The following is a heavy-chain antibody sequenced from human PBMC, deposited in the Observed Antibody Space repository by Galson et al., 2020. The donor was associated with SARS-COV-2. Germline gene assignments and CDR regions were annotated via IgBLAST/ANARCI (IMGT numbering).Heavy chain of an antibody. CDR2: IWYDGSNK. Sequence: TGGSLRLSCAASGFTFSSYGMHWVRQAPGKGLEWVAVIWYDGSNKYYADSVKGRFTISRDNSKNTLYLQMNSLRAEDTAVYYCARTDNNVVTREVDAFDIWGQGTMVTVSS. CDR1: GFTFSSYG. J-gene: IGHJ3*02. V-gene: IGHV3-33*01. D-gene: IGHD2-15*01. CDR3: ARTDNNVVTREVDAFDI.